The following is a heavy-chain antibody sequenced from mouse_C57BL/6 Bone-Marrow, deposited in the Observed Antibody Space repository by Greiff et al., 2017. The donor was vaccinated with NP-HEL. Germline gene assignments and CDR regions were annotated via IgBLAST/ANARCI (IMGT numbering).Heavy chain of an antibody. CDR1: GYTFTSYW. J-gene: IGHJ2*01. Sequence: QVQLQQSGAELVKPGASVKLSCKASGYTFTSYWMHWVKQRPGQGLEWIGMIHPNSGSTNYNEKFKSKATLTVDKSSSTAYMQLSSLTSEDSAVYYCARWNYYYGLFDYWGQGTTLTVSS. V-gene: IGHV1-64*01. CDR2: IHPNSGST. CDR3: ARWNYYYGLFDY. D-gene: IGHD1-1*01.